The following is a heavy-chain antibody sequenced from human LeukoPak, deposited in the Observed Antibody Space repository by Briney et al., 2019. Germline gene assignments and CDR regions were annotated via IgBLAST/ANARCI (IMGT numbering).Heavy chain of an antibody. V-gene: IGHV4-34*01. J-gene: IGHJ5*02. D-gene: IGHD3-9*01. CDR2: INHSGST. CDR3: ARVRYYDILVRYNWFDP. Sequence: PSETLSFTCAVYGGSFTGYFWTWIRQPPGKGLEWIGEINHSGSTNYDPSLKSRVTISLDTSKNQFSLKLTSVTAADTAVYYCARVRYYDILVRYNWFDPWGQGTLVTVSS. CDR1: GGSFTGYF.